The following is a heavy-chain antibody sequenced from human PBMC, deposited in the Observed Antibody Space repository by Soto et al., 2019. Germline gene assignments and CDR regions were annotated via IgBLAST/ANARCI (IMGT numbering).Heavy chain of an antibody. D-gene: IGHD1-1*01. Sequence: SETLSLTCTVSGGSISSGGYYWSWIRQRPGKGLEWIGYIYYSGSTYYNPSLKSRVTISVDTSKNQFSLKLSSVTAADTAVYYCARDFMTTIDYWGKGTLVTVSS. V-gene: IGHV4-31*03. CDR3: ARDFMTTIDY. CDR2: IYYSGST. CDR1: GGSISSGGYY. J-gene: IGHJ4*02.